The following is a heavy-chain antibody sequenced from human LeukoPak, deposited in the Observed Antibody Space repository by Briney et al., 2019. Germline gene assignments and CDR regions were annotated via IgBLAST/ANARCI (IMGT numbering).Heavy chain of an antibody. Sequence: GGSLRLSCAASGFTFSSYSMNWVRQAPRKGLEWVTVISYDGIDDYYADSVKGRFTISRDNLKNTVSLQMNSLRPEDTAVYYCAGRQWLEAHDAFDIWGQGTMVTVSS. CDR2: ISYDGIDD. D-gene: IGHD6-19*01. CDR1: GFTFSSYS. J-gene: IGHJ3*02. V-gene: IGHV3-30*03. CDR3: AGRQWLEAHDAFDI.